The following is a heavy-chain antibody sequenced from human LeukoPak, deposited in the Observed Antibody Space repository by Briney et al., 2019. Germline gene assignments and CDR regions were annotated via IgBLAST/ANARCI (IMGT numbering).Heavy chain of an antibody. CDR2: ISYDGSNK. CDR3: ARDPSHSGSYFFYFDY. D-gene: IGHD1-26*01. CDR1: GFTFSSYA. J-gene: IGHJ4*02. V-gene: IGHV3-30*04. Sequence: GGSLRLSCAASGFTFSSYAMHWVRQAPGKGLEWVAVISYDGSNKYYADSVKGRFTISRDNSKNTLYLQMNSLRAEDTAVYYCARDPSHSGSYFFYFDYWGQGTLVTVSS.